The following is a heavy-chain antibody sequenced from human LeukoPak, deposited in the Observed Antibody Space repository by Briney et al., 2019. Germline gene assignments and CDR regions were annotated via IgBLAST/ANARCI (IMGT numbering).Heavy chain of an antibody. D-gene: IGHD2-2*01. V-gene: IGHV4-59*01. Sequence: SETLSLTCTVSGGSISSYYWSWIRQPPGKGLEWIGYIYYSGSTNYNPSLKSRVTISVDTSKNQFSLKLSSVTAADTAVYYCVRLSYCSSTSCYGYWFDPWGQGTLVTVSS. CDR2: IYYSGST. CDR3: VRLSYCSSTSCYGYWFDP. CDR1: GGSISSYY. J-gene: IGHJ5*02.